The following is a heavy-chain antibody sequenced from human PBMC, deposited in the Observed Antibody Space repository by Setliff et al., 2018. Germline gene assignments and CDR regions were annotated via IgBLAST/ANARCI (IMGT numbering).Heavy chain of an antibody. D-gene: IGHD3-3*01. J-gene: IGHJ6*04. CDR2: IYTSWST. Sequence: TLSLTCAVSGGSISNTFYYWTWIRQPAGKGLEWIGQIYTSWSTNYNPSLKSRDTISVDTSKNQFSLQLSSVTAADTAVYYCARMSGFLYIDVWGKGTTVTVSS. CDR1: GGSISNTFYY. CDR3: ARMSGFLYIDV. V-gene: IGHV4-61*09.